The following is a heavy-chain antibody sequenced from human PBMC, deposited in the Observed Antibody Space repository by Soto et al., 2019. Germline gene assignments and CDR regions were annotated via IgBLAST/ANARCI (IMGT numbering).Heavy chain of an antibody. D-gene: IGHD2-21*02. CDR2: INAGNGNT. CDR1: GYTFTSYA. J-gene: IGHJ4*02. Sequence: QVQLVQSGAEEKKPGASVKVSCKASGYTFTSYAMHWVRQAPGQRLEWMGWINAGNGNTTYSQKFQGRVTITRDTSASTAYMELSSLRSEDTAVYYCARSIVVVTALDYWGQCTLVTVSS. CDR3: ARSIVVVTALDY. V-gene: IGHV1-3*05.